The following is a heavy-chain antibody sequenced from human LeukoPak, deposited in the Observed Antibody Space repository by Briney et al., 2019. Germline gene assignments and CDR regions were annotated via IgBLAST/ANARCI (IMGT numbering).Heavy chain of an antibody. CDR1: GGSISSYY. J-gene: IGHJ4*02. CDR3: AGGELPGPFDY. CDR2: IYYSGST. Sequence: SETLSLTCTVSGGSISSYYWSWIRQPPGKGLEWIGYIYYSGSTNYSPSLKSRVTISVDTSKNQFSLKLSSVTAADTAVYYCAGGELPGPFDYWGQGTLVTVSS. V-gene: IGHV4-59*01. D-gene: IGHD3-10*01.